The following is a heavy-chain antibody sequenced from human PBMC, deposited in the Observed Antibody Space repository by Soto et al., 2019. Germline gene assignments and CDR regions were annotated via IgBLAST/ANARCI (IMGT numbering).Heavy chain of an antibody. CDR1: GFTFSSYA. Sequence: GSLRLSCAASGFTFSSYAMSWVRQAPGKGLEWVSAISGSGGSTYYADSVKGRFTISRDNSKNTLYPQMNSLRAEDTAVYYCAKVAVAGIYFQHWGQGTLVTVSS. V-gene: IGHV3-23*01. D-gene: IGHD6-19*01. CDR2: ISGSGGST. J-gene: IGHJ1*01. CDR3: AKVAVAGIYFQH.